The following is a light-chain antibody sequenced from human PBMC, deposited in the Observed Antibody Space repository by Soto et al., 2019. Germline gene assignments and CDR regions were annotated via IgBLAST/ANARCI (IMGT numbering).Light chain of an antibody. CDR1: QSVSIC. CDR2: GAS. V-gene: IGKV3-15*01. CDR3: LQYDTWPRT. Sequence: EIMMTQSSATLSVSPGERATLSCRASQSVSICLAWYQQKPGQAPRLLIYGASTRAAGVPDRFAGSGSGTEFTLTISSLQSEDCALYYCLQYDTWPRTFGQGTKVEVK. J-gene: IGKJ1*01.